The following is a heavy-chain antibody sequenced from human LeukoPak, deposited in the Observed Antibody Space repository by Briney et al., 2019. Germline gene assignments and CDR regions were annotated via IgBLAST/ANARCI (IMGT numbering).Heavy chain of an antibody. CDR2: IYYSGTT. Sequence: SETLSLTCTVFGGSFNYYFWTWIRQPPGKGLEWIGYIYYSGTTNYNPSLKSRVTISVDTSKNQFSLKLSSVTAADTAVYYCARGVYIAAAQYGYWGQGTLVTVSS. CDR3: ARGVYIAAAQYGY. D-gene: IGHD6-13*01. CDR1: GGSFNYYF. V-gene: IGHV4-59*01. J-gene: IGHJ4*02.